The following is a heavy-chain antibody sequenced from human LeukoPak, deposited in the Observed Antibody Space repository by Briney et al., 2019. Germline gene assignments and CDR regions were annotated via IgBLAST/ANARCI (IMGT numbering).Heavy chain of an antibody. CDR1: GYTFTKYG. CDR3: ARGGIRTAASKFDY. D-gene: IGHD6-13*01. V-gene: IGHV1-2*02. Sequence: EASVKVSCKTSGYTFTKYGISWVRQAPGQGLEWMGWISPNSGGTKYAQKFEGRVTMTRDTSISTAYMELSRVTSDDTAVYYCARGGIRTAASKFDYWGQGTLVTVSS. J-gene: IGHJ4*02. CDR2: ISPNSGGT.